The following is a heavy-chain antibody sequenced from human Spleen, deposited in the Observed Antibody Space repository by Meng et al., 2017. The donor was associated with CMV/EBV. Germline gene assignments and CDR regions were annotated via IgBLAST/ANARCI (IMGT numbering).Heavy chain of an antibody. CDR3: ARDSPPLRFLEWLPDLYYYGMDV. CDR2: IYYSGST. J-gene: IGHJ6*02. CDR1: GGSISSSSYY. V-gene: IGHV4-39*07. D-gene: IGHD3-3*01. Sequence: SETLSLTCTVSGGSISSSSYYWGWIRQPPGKGLEWIGSIYYSGSTYYNPSLKSRVTIPVDTSKNQFSLKLSSVTAADTAVYYCARDSPPLRFLEWLPDLYYYGMDVWGQGTTVTVSS.